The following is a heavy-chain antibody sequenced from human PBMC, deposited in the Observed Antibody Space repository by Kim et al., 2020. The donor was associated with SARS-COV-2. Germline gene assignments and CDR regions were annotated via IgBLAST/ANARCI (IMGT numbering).Heavy chain of an antibody. J-gene: IGHJ4*02. D-gene: IGHD3-10*01. Sequence: PSFQGQVTISADKSISTAYLQWSSLKASDTAMYYCARAFYGSGSYGFDYWGQGTLVTVSS. CDR3: ARAFYGSGSYGFDY. V-gene: IGHV5-51*01.